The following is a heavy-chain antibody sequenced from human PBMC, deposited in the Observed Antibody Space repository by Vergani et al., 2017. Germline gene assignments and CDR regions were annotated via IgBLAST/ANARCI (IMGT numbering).Heavy chain of an antibody. Sequence: QVQLQESGPGLVKPSQTLSLTCTVSGGSISSGSYYWSWIRQPAGKGLEWIGRIYTSGSTNYNPSLKSRVTISVDKSKNQFSLKLSSVTAADTAVYYCARDRTSYCSSTSCYRDAFDIWGQGTMVTVSS. V-gene: IGHV4-61*02. CDR2: IYTSGST. CDR1: GGSISSGSYY. CDR3: ARDRTSYCSSTSCYRDAFDI. D-gene: IGHD2-2*01. J-gene: IGHJ3*02.